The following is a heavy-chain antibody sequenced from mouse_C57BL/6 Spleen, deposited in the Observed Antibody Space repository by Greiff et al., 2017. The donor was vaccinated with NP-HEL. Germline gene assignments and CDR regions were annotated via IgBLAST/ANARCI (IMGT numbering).Heavy chain of an antibody. CDR1: GYTFTSYW. Sequence: VQLQQPGAELVRPGSSVKLSCKASGYTFTSYWMDWVKQRPGQGLEWIGNIYPSDSETHYNQKFKDKATLTVDKSSSTAYLQLRSLTSEDSAVYYCERFHPYWYFDVWGTGTTVTVSS. CDR3: ERFHPYWYFDV. J-gene: IGHJ1*03. CDR2: IYPSDSET. V-gene: IGHV1-61*01. D-gene: IGHD1-2*01.